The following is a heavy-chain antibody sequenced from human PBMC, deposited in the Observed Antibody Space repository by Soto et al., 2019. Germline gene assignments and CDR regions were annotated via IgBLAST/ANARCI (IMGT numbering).Heavy chain of an antibody. V-gene: IGHV3-30-3*01. CDR2: ISFDGSKQ. CDR3: AREVGTFYYHYGMDV. D-gene: IGHD2-21*02. CDR1: GFTFSSYN. J-gene: IGHJ6*02. Sequence: QVQLVESGGGVDQPGRSLRLSCAASGFTFSSYNMEWVRQAPGKGLEWVTVISFDGSKQYYADSVKGRFTISRDTSKNTVFLQMNSLRDDDTAVYYCAREVGTFYYHYGMDVWGQGTTSTFSS.